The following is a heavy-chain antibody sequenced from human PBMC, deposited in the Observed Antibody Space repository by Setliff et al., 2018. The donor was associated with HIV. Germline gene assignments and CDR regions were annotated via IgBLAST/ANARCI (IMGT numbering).Heavy chain of an antibody. Sequence: GGSLRLSCATSGLTFSNCGMHWVRQAPGKGLEWVASIRSDGSNKYYADSVKGRFTISRDNSKNTLYLQMNSLRAEDTAVYYCAKEAIYVGYVDYWGQGTLVTVSS. V-gene: IGHV3-30*02. D-gene: IGHD3-16*01. CDR2: IRSDGSNK. J-gene: IGHJ4*02. CDR1: GLTFSNCG. CDR3: AKEAIYVGYVDY.